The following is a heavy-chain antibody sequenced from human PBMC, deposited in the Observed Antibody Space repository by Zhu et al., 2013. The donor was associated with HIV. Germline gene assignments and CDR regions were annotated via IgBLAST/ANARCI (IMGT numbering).Heavy chain of an antibody. CDR3: AERWASRRYSSRLNWFDP. D-gene: IGHD6-19*01. J-gene: IGHJ5*02. Sequence: QVQLVQSGAEVKKPGASVKVSCKASGYTFTSYGISWVRQAPGQGLEWMGWISAYNGNTNYAQKLQGRVTMTTDTSTSTAYMELRSLRSDDTAVYYCAERWASRRYSSRLNWFDPWAREPWSPSPQ. V-gene: IGHV1-18*01. CDR1: GYTFTSYG. CDR2: ISAYNGNT.